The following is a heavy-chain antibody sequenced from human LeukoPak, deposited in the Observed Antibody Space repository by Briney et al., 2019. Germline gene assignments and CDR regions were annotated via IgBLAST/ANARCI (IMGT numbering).Heavy chain of an antibody. J-gene: IGHJ6*03. Sequence: GGALRLSCVVSGFTSDDYGISWVSQAPGTGVEWVSRIHWIIGSTRYAVSVKGRFTISRDNAKNSLYLQMNSLRPEDTAFYYCARDGGWYKRGLDYYYYYMDVWGKGTTVTVSS. V-gene: IGHV3-20*04. CDR1: GFTSDDYG. D-gene: IGHD6-19*01. CDR2: IHWIIGST. CDR3: ARDGGWYKRGLDYYYYYMDV.